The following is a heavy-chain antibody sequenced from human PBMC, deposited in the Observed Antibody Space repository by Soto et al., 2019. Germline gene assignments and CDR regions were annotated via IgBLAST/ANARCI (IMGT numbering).Heavy chain of an antibody. D-gene: IGHD6-6*01. V-gene: IGHV1-18*01. J-gene: IGHJ5*02. CDR1: GYTFTSYG. CDR2: ISAYNGNT. CDR3: ASDRPYISSSGDDSNWFAP. Sequence: ASVKVSCKASGYTFTSYGISWVRQAPGQGLEWMGWISAYNGNTNYAQKLQGRVPMTTDTSTSTADMELRSLRSDDTAVYYCASDRPYISSSGDDSNWFAPWGQGTPVPGSS.